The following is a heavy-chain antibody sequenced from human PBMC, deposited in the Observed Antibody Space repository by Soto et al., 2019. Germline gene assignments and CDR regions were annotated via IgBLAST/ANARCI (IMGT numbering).Heavy chain of an antibody. J-gene: IGHJ4*02. Sequence: GGSLRLSCAASGFTVRNNYMSWVRQAPGKGLEWVSILYGTSTTDYADSVKGRFTISRDNSKNTLYLQMDSLRVEDTAVYYCVREALDNRGTLWGQGSRVTVSS. CDR2: LYGTSTT. CDR1: GFTVRNNY. V-gene: IGHV3-66*01. CDR3: VREALDNRGTL. D-gene: IGHD1-1*01.